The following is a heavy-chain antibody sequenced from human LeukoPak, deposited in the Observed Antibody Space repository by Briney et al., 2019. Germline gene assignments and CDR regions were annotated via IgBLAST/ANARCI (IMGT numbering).Heavy chain of an antibody. CDR2: IYYSGST. CDR3: ARTTEAHSWRTRYYDYYMDV. CDR1: GGSISSYY. D-gene: IGHD6-13*01. J-gene: IGHJ6*03. Sequence: SETLSLTCTVSGGSISSYYWSWIRQPPGKGLEWIGYIYYSGSTNYNPSLKSRVTISVDTSKNQFSLKLSSVTAADTAVYYCARTTEAHSWRTRYYDYYMDVWGKGSTVTVSS. V-gene: IGHV4-59*01.